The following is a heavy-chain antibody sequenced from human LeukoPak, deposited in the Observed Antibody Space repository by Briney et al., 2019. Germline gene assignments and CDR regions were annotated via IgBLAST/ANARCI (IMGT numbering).Heavy chain of an antibody. CDR2: INSDGRST. CDR1: GLTFSRYW. V-gene: IGHV3-74*01. J-gene: IGHJ3*02. CDR3: VLDLFSSFAFDI. Sequence: GGSLRLSCAASGLTFSRYWMHWVRPAPGKGLLWVSRINSDGRSTYYADSVKGRFTTSRDNAKNALHLRMNSLTAEDTAVYYCVLDLFSSFAFDIWGQGTMVTVSS. D-gene: IGHD3/OR15-3a*01.